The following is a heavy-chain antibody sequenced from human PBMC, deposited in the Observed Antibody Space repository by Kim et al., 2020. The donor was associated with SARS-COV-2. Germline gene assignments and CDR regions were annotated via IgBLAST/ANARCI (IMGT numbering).Heavy chain of an antibody. Sequence: GGSLRLSCAASGFTFRNSAMSWVRQAPGKGLEWVAGIFGSGSGTYYADSVKGRFSISRDNSQSTLFLQMDNLRAEDTAVYYCARHLHVTAGTFYWYFVFWRRGTLVTVSS. CDR1: GFTFRNSA. D-gene: IGHD3-3*02. V-gene: IGHV3-23*01. CDR3: ARHLHVTAGTFYWYFVF. J-gene: IGHJ2*01. CDR2: IFGSGSGT.